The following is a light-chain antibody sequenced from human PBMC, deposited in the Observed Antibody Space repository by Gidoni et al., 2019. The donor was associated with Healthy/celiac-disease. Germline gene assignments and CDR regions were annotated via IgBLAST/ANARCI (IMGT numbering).Light chain of an antibody. V-gene: IGLV7-43*01. CDR2: GTS. J-gene: IGLJ3*02. CDR3: LLYYGGAQLWV. CDR1: TGAVSSGYY. Sequence: HTVVTPAPSLTVCPGGTVTLTCASSTGAVSSGYYPNWSQQKPGQAPRALIYGTSNRHSWTPARFSGSLLGDKAALTLSGVQAEDEAEYYCLLYYGGAQLWVFGGGTKLTVL.